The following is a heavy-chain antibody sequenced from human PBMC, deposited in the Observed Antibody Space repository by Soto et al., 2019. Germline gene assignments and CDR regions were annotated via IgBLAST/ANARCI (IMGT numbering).Heavy chain of an antibody. J-gene: IGHJ3*02. Sequence: QVQLVQSGAEVKKPGSSVKVSCKASGGTFSSYTISWVRQAPGQGLEWVGGIIPLFGTINYAQEFQGRLTSAADTSTSTAYMELTSLGSDDTAVYYWAIKVASSDDAFDIGGQGPMVTVSS. CDR1: GGTFSSYT. D-gene: IGHD2-15*01. CDR2: IIPLFGTI. V-gene: IGHV1-69*06. CDR3: AIKVASSDDAFDI.